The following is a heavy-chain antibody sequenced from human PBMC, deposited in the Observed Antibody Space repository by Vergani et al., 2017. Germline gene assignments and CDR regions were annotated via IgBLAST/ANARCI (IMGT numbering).Heavy chain of an antibody. CDR1: GFTFSSYG. D-gene: IGHD1-26*01. CDR2: ISYDGSNK. V-gene: IGHV3-30*03. Sequence: VQLLESGGGVVQPGRSLRLSCAASGFTFSSYGMHWVRQAPGKGLEWVAVISYDGSNKYYADSVKGRFTISRDNSKNTLYLQMNSLRAEDTAVYYCARDSGLDPWGQGTLVTVSS. J-gene: IGHJ5*02. CDR3: ARDSGLDP.